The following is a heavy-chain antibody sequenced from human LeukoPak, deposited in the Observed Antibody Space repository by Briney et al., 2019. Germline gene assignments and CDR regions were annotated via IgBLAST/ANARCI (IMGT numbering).Heavy chain of an antibody. Sequence: PGGSLRLSCAASGFTFSSYAMSWVRQAPGKGLEWVSAISGSGGSTYYADSVKGRFTISRDNSKNTLYLQMNSLRADDTAVYYCVRDGVDYSFEYWGQGTLVTVSS. CDR3: VRDGVDYSFEY. J-gene: IGHJ4*02. CDR1: GFTFSSYA. CDR2: ISGSGGST. V-gene: IGHV3-23*01. D-gene: IGHD4-11*01.